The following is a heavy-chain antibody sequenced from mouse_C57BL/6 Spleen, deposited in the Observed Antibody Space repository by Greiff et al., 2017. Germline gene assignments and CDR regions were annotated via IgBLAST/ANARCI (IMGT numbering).Heavy chain of an antibody. J-gene: IGHJ2*01. CDR2: IYPGDGDT. V-gene: IGHV1-80*01. D-gene: IGHD1-1*01. CDR3: ARSNYYGSPYFDY. Sequence: QVQLQQSGAELVKPGASVKISCKASGYAFSSYWMNWVKQRPGKGLEWIGQIYPGDGDTNYNGKFKGKATLTADKSSSTAYMQLSSLTSEASAVYFCARSNYYGSPYFDYWGQGTTLTVSS. CDR1: GYAFSSYW.